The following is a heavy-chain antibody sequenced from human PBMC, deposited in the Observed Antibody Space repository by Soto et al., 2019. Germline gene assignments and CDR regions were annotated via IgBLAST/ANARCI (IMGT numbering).Heavy chain of an antibody. D-gene: IGHD6-19*01. V-gene: IGHV4-39*01. CDR2: IYYSGST. J-gene: IGHJ4*02. CDR1: GGSISSSSYY. Sequence: SETLSLTCTVSGGSISSSSYYWGWIRQPPGKGLEWIGSIYYSGSTYYNPSLKSRVTISVDTSKNQFSLKLSSVTAADTAVYYCARLVSVLNEILVGPGNLAGPYYFDYWGQGTLVTVSS. CDR3: ARLVSVLNEILVGPGNLAGPYYFDY.